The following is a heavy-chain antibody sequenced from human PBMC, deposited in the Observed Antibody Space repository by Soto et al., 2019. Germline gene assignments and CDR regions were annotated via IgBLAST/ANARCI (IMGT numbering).Heavy chain of an antibody. D-gene: IGHD5-18*01. Sequence: SETLSLTCTVSCGSISSGGYYWSWIRQHPGKGLEWIGYIYYSGSTYYNPSLKSRVTISVDTSKNQFSLKLSSVTAADTAVYYCARGVTAPTEYFQHWGQGTLVTVS. CDR3: ARGVTAPTEYFQH. J-gene: IGHJ1*01. CDR2: IYYSGST. V-gene: IGHV4-31*03. CDR1: CGSISSGGYY.